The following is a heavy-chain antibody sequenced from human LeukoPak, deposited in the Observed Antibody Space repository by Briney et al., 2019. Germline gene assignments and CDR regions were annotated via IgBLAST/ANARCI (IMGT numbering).Heavy chain of an antibody. CDR1: GGSISNYY. CDR2: IYYSGST. CDR3: ARLGPESSGYYYYYSMDV. Sequence: SETLSLTCTASGGSISNYYWSWIRQPPGKGLEWVWYIYYSGSTNYNPSFKSRVTISVSTSKNHFSLKLSYVTTADATVDYYARLGPESSGYYYYYSMDVWGQGTTVTVSS. V-gene: IGHV4-59*08. D-gene: IGHD3-22*01. J-gene: IGHJ6*02.